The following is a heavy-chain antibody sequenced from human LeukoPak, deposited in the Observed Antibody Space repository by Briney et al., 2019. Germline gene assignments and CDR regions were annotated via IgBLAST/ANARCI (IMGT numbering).Heavy chain of an antibody. CDR1: GFTFHNHA. Sequence: PGGSLRLSCAASGFTFHNHAMTWVRQPPGKGLEWVSTIGGGPVYYADSVKGRFTISRDDSKNTLFLQMRSLRAEDTAIYYCAREAKLAGFSGGLGFNYWGQGTLVTVSS. D-gene: IGHD6-19*01. J-gene: IGHJ4*02. V-gene: IGHV3-23*01. CDR2: IGGGPV. CDR3: AREAKLAGFSGGLGFNY.